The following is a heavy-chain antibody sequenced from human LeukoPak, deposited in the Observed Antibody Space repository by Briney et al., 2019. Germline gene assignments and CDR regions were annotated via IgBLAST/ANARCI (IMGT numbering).Heavy chain of an antibody. J-gene: IGHJ5*02. CDR2: INPSGGST. V-gene: IGHV1-46*01. D-gene: IGHD4-11*01. CDR3: ARLASDYSNARGSWFDP. Sequence: ASVKVSCKASGYTFTSYYMHWVRQAPGQGLEWMGIINPSGGSTSYAQKFQGRVTMTRDTSISTAYMELSRLRSDDTAVYYCARLASDYSNARGSWFDPWGQGTLVTVSS. CDR1: GYTFTSYY.